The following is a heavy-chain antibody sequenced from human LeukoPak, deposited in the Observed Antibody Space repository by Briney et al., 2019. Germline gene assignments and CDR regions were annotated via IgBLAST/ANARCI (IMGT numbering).Heavy chain of an antibody. CDR3: ARDTGYSYGYGGYYYCGMDV. D-gene: IGHD5-18*01. CDR2: ISAYNGNT. V-gene: IGHV1-18*01. J-gene: IGHJ6*02. CDR1: GYTFTSYG. Sequence: ASVKVSCKASGYTFTSYGISWVRQAPGQGLEWMGWISAYNGNTNYAQKLQGRVTMTTDTSTSTAYVELRSLRSDDTAVYYCARDTGYSYGYGGYYYCGMDVWGQGTTVTVSS.